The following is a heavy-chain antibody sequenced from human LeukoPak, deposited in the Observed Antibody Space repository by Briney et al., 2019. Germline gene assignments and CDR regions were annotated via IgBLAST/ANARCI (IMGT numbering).Heavy chain of an antibody. CDR3: ARARSSYGYGDAFDI. V-gene: IGHV3-30*02. CDR1: GFTFSSYG. D-gene: IGHD5-18*01. Sequence: PGGSLRLSCAASGFTFSSYGMHWVRQAPGKGLEWVAFIRHDGSNKYYADSVKGRFTISRDNSKNTLYLQMNSLRAEDTAVYYCARARSSYGYGDAFDIWGQGTMVTVSS. CDR2: IRHDGSNK. J-gene: IGHJ3*02.